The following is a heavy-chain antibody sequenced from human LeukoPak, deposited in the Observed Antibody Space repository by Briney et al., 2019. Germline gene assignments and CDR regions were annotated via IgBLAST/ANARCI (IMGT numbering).Heavy chain of an antibody. CDR3: VREYGSGSYFDY. J-gene: IGHJ4*02. V-gene: IGHV3-30-3*01. CDR2: ISYDGSNK. Sequence: PGGSLRLSCAASGFNFSSYAMHWVRQAPGKGLEWVAVISYDGSNKYYADSVKGRFTISRDNSKNTLYLQMNSLRAEDTAVYYCVREYGSGSYFDYWGQGTLVTVSS. CDR1: GFNFSSYA. D-gene: IGHD3-10*01.